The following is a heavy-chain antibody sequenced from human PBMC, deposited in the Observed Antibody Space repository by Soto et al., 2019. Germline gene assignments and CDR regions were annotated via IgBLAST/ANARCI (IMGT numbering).Heavy chain of an antibody. CDR2: IYYSGST. CDR1: GGSISSGGYY. J-gene: IGHJ6*02. CDR3: ARLGYCIGGSCYDYYYGIDA. Sequence: TLSLTCTVSGGSISSGGYYWSWIRQHPGKGLEWIGYIYYSGSTYYNPSLKSRVTISVDTSKNQFSLKLSSVTAADTAVYYCARLGYCIGGSCYDYYYGIDARAQRTTVTGSS. V-gene: IGHV4-31*03. D-gene: IGHD2-15*01.